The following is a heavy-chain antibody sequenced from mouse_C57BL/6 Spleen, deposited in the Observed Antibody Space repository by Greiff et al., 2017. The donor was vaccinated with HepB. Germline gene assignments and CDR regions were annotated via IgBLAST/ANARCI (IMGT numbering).Heavy chain of an antibody. Sequence: VQLQQSGAELVKPGASVKLSCTASGFNIKDYYMHWVKQRTEQGLEWIGRIDPEDGETKYAPNFQGKATITADNSSNTAYLQLSSLTSEDTAVYYCAPFITTVVATNYWGQGTTLTVSS. J-gene: IGHJ2*01. CDR2: IDPEDGET. V-gene: IGHV14-2*01. CDR3: APFITTVVATNY. D-gene: IGHD1-1*01. CDR1: GFNIKDYY.